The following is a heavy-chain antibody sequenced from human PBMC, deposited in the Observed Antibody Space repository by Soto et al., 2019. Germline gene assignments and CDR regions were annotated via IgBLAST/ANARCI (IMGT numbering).Heavy chain of an antibody. Sequence: GGSLRLSCAASGFTFSSYWMHWVRQAPGKGLVWVSRINSDGITTSYADSVKGRFTISRDNAKNTLYLQINSLTPEDTAVYYCERGYSSGPGVYWGQGTLVTVSS. CDR3: ERGYSSGPGVY. V-gene: IGHV3-74*01. CDR1: GFTFSSYW. J-gene: IGHJ4*02. D-gene: IGHD6-19*01. CDR2: INSDGITT.